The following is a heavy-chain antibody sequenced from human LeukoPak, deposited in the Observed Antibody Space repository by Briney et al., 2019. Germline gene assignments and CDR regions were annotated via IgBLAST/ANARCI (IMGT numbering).Heavy chain of an antibody. D-gene: IGHD6-19*01. J-gene: IGHJ5*02. V-gene: IGHV1-2*02. CDR3: ARDLARYSSGWYWFDP. CDR1: GGTFSSYA. Sequence: ASVKVSCKASGGTFSSYAISWVRQAPGQGLEWMGWINPNSGGTNYAQEFQGRVTMTRDTSISTAYMELSRLRSDDTAVYYCARDLARYSSGWYWFDPWGQGTLVTVSS. CDR2: INPNSGGT.